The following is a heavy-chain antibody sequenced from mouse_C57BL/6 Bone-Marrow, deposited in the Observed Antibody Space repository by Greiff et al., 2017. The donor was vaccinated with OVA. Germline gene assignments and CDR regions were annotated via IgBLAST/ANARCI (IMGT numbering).Heavy chain of an antibody. J-gene: IGHJ3*01. V-gene: IGHV1-69*01. CDR2: IDPSDSYT. CDR1: GYTFTSYW. CDR3: ARRNYYGSSYWFAY. Sequence: VQLQQPGAELVMPGASVKLSCKASGYTFTSYWMHWVKQRPGQGLEWIGEIDPSDSYTNYNQKFKGKSTLTVDKSSSTAYMQLSSLTSEDSAVYYCARRNYYGSSYWFAYWGQGTLATVSA. D-gene: IGHD1-1*01.